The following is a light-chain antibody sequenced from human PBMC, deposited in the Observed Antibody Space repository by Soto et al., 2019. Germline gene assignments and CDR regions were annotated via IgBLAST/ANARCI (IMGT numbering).Light chain of an antibody. CDR3: QQYGSSRNT. CDR1: QSVSSSY. V-gene: IGKV3-20*01. Sequence: EIVLTQPPGTLSWSPGERATPSCRASQSVSSSYLAWYQQKPGQAPRLLIYGASSRATGIPDRFSGSGSGTDFTLTISRLEPEDFAVYYCQQYGSSRNTFGQGTRLEIK. J-gene: IGKJ5*01. CDR2: GAS.